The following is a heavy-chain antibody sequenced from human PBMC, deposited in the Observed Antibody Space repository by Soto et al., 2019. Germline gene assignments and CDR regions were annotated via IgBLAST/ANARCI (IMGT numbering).Heavy chain of an antibody. CDR3: AREEVGPRGAFDI. J-gene: IGHJ3*02. D-gene: IGHD2-2*01. Sequence: TLSLTGTLSGLSISSARYYRTWIGQQPGKGLEWIGYIYYSGSTYENPSLKSRVTISVDTSKNQSSLKLSSVTAEDTAVYYCAREEVGPRGAFDIWGQGTMIAAS. CDR1: GLSISSARYY. CDR2: IYYSGST. V-gene: IGHV4-31*03.